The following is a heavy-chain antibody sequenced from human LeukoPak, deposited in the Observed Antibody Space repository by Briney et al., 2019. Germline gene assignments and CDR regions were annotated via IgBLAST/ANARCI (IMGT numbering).Heavy chain of an antibody. J-gene: IGHJ3*02. CDR3: ARAGEGLQSYGFDM. V-gene: IGHV3-74*01. Sequence: GGSLRLSCAAPGFTFSSHWMHWVRQGPGKGLVWVSRINSDGSSTGYEDSVKGRFTISRDNAKNTLDVQMNNLRADDTAVYYCARAGEGLQSYGFDMWGQGTKVSVST. D-gene: IGHD4-11*01. CDR2: INSDGSST. CDR1: GFTFSSHW.